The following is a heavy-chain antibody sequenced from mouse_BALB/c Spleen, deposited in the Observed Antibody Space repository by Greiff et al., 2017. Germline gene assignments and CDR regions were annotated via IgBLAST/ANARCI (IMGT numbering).Heavy chain of an antibody. CDR2: ISDGGSYT. V-gene: IGHV5-4*02. Sequence: EVQLVESGGGLVKPGGSLKLSCAASGFTFSDYYMYWVRQTPEKRLEWVATISDGGSYTYYPDSVKGRFTISRDNAKNNLYLQMSSLKSEDTAMYYCARDWGRYRAWFAYWGQGTLVTVSA. J-gene: IGHJ3*01. CDR3: ARDWGRYRAWFAY. D-gene: IGHD2-14*01. CDR1: GFTFSDYY.